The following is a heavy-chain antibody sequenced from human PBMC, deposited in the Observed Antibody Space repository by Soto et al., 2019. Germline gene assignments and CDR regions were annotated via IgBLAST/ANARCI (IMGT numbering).Heavy chain of an antibody. Sequence: ASVKVSCKASGYTFTSYDINWVRQATGQGLEWMGWMNPNSGNTGYAQKFQGRVTMTRNTSISTAYMELSSLRSEDTAVYYCASLTGYYAPYAFDIWGQGKMVTVSS. CDR3: ASLTGYYAPYAFDI. CDR2: MNPNSGNT. CDR1: GYTFTSYD. D-gene: IGHD3-9*01. V-gene: IGHV1-8*01. J-gene: IGHJ3*02.